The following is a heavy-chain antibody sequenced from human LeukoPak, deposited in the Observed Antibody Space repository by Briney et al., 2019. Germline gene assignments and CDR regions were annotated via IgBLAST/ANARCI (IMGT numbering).Heavy chain of an antibody. V-gene: IGHV3-30*02. CDR3: AKVGGVVVVVAAIDY. CDR1: GFTFSSYG. J-gene: IGHJ4*02. CDR2: IRYDGGNK. Sequence: GGSLRLSCAASGFTFSSYGMHWVRQAPGKGLEWVAFIRYDGGNKYYADSVKGRFTISRDNSKNTLYLQMNSLRAEDTAVYYCAKVGGVVVVVAAIDYWGQGTLVTVSS. D-gene: IGHD2-15*01.